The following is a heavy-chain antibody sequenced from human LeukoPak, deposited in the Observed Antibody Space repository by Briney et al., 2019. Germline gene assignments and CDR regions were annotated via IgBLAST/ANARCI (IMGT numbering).Heavy chain of an antibody. CDR3: AIGYSSSWYYYYYGMDV. Sequence: PSETLSLTCAVYGGSFSGYYWGWIRQPPGKGLEWIGEINHSGSTNYNPSLKSRVTISVDTSKNQFSLKLSSVTAADTAVYYCAIGYSSSWYYYYYGMDVWGQGTTVTVSS. V-gene: IGHV4-34*01. J-gene: IGHJ6*02. CDR1: GGSFSGYY. D-gene: IGHD6-13*01. CDR2: INHSGST.